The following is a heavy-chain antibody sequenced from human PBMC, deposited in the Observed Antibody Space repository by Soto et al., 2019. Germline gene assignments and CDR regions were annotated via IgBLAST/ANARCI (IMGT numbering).Heavy chain of an antibody. J-gene: IGHJ4*02. CDR1: GFSLSTSGVG. CDR2: IYWDDDK. CDR3: ARRYRYDSGWYFFDY. D-gene: IGHD6-19*01. Sequence: SGPTLVNPTQTLTPTCTFSGFSLSTSGVGVGCIRQPPGKALEWLALIYWDDDKRYSPSLKSRLTITKDTSRNQVVLTVTNMDPVDTATYYCARRYRYDSGWYFFDYWGQGILVTVSS. V-gene: IGHV2-5*02.